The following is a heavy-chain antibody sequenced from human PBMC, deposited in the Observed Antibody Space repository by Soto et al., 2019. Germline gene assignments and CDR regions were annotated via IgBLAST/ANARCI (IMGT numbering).Heavy chain of an antibody. D-gene: IGHD3-22*01. CDR1: GFTFSSYA. V-gene: IGHV3-23*01. Sequence: PGGSPRLSCAASGFTFSSYAMSWVRQAPGKGLEWVSAISGSGGSTYYADSVKGRFTISRDNSKNTLYLQMNSLRAEDTAVYYCAKYKSDSSGYYRDYYYYGMDVWGQGTTVTVSS. J-gene: IGHJ6*02. CDR2: ISGSGGST. CDR3: AKYKSDSSGYYRDYYYYGMDV.